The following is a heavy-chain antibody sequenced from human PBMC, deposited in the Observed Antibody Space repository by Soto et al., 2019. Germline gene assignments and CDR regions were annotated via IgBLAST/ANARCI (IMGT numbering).Heavy chain of an antibody. CDR3: AIRGYYSETVFDY. V-gene: IGHV3-23*01. D-gene: IGHD3-10*01. CDR2: ITKSGGAT. CDR1: GFTFSGYA. Sequence: EMQLLEFGGGLVQPGGSLRLSCAASGFTFSGYAMSWARQAPGKGLEWVSSITKSGGATYYADSVKGRFTIPRDNSKNTLYRQLHSLRADDTAVYYCAIRGYYSETVFDYWGRGTLGTVSS. J-gene: IGHJ4*02.